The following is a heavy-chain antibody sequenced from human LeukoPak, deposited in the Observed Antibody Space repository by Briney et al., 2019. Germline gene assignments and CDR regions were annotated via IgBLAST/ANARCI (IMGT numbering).Heavy chain of an antibody. V-gene: IGHV1-8*01. Sequence: GASVKVSCKASGYTFTSYDINWVRQATGQGLEWMGWMNPNSGNTGYAQKFQGRVTMTRNTSISTAYMELSSLRSEDTAVYYCARGLDSSGWYWPAMVKVRWFDPWGQGTLVTVSS. CDR1: GYTFTSYD. D-gene: IGHD6-13*01. CDR2: MNPNSGNT. CDR3: ARGLDSSGWYWPAMVKVRWFDP. J-gene: IGHJ5*02.